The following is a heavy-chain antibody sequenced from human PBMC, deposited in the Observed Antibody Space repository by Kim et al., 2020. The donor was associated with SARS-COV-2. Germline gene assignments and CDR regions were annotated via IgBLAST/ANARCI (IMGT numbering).Heavy chain of an antibody. CDR1: GGSISSSSYY. D-gene: IGHD3-9*01. V-gene: IGHV4-39*01. CDR2: IYYSGST. J-gene: IGHJ2*01. CDR3: ARHCAYCDILTMGGYFDL. Sequence: SETLSLTCTVSGGSISSSSYYWGWIRQPPGKGLEWIGSIYYSGSTYYNPSLKSRVTISVDTSKNQFSLKLSSVTAADTAVYYCARHCAYCDILTMGGYFDLWGRGTLVTVSS.